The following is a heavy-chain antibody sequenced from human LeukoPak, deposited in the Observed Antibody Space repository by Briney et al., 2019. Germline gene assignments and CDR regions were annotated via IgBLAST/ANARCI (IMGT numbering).Heavy chain of an antibody. CDR2: IKSRSAGGTT. D-gene: IGHD3-9*01. J-gene: IGHJ3*01. V-gene: IGHV3-15*07. CDR1: GFIFSNTW. Sequence: PGGYLRLSCAASGFIFSNTWMNWVRQVPGKGLEWVGRIKSRSAGGTTDYAAPVKGRFTISRDDSKNMLYLQMNSLKTEDTAVYYCARDWYHAFDFWGQGTMVTVSS. CDR3: ARDWYHAFDF.